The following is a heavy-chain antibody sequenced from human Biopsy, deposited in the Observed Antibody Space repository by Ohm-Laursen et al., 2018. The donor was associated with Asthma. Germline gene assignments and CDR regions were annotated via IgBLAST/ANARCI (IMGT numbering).Heavy chain of an antibody. CDR1: GSTFSSYA. CDR3: AKGGTYTTDRYAY. Sequence: SLRLSCSASGSTFSSYAMSWVRQAPGKGLEWVSSISSSGASTYYADSVKGRFTISRDNSKNTLYLQMSSLRADDTAVYYCAKGGTYTTDRYAYWGQGSLVTVSS. J-gene: IGHJ4*02. CDR2: ISSSGAST. V-gene: IGHV3-23*01. D-gene: IGHD1-26*01.